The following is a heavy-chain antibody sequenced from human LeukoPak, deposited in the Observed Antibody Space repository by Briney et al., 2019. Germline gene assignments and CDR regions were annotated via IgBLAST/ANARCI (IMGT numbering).Heavy chain of an antibody. V-gene: IGHV3-66*01. CDR3: AVAPYGDYPAYFQH. D-gene: IGHD4-17*01. J-gene: IGHJ1*01. CDR1: GFTVSSNY. Sequence: GGSLRLSCAASGFTVSSNYMSWVRQAPGKGLEWVSVIYSGGSTYYADSVKGRFTISRDNSKNTLYLQMNSLRAEDTAVYYCAVAPYGDYPAYFQHWGQGTLLTVSS. CDR2: IYSGGST.